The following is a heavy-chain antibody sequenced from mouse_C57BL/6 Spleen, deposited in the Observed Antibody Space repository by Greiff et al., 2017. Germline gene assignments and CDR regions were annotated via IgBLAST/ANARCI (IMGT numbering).Heavy chain of an antibody. D-gene: IGHD4-1*01. CDR3: ARGGLGRGREYFDY. CDR2: IYPRDGST. J-gene: IGHJ2*01. Sequence: VKLQESGPELVKPGASVKLSCKASGYTFTSYDINWVKQRPGQGLEWIGWIYPRDGSTKYNEKFKGKATLTVDTSSSTAYMELHSLTSEDSAVYFCARGGLGRGREYFDYWGQGTTLTVSS. CDR1: GYTFTSYD. V-gene: IGHV1-85*01.